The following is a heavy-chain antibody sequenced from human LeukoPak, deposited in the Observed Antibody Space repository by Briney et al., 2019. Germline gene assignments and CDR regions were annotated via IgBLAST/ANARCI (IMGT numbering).Heavy chain of an antibody. D-gene: IGHD3-10*01. CDR1: GFTFSSYS. CDR2: ISSSSSTI. J-gene: IGHJ5*02. Sequence: GGSLRLSCAASGFTFSSYSMNWVRQAPGKGLEWVSYISSSSSTIYYADSVKGRFTISRDNAKNSLYLQLNSLRAEDTAVYYCTYGSGSYANHWGQGTLVTVSS. CDR3: TYGSGSYANH. V-gene: IGHV3-48*01.